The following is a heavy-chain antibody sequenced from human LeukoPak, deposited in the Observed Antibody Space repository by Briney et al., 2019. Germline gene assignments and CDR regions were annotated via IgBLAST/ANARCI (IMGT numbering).Heavy chain of an antibody. CDR1: GFTFSSYI. CDR2: ISSGGTYT. J-gene: IGHJ5*02. V-gene: IGHV3-21*01. CDR3: ARDPSYGDR. D-gene: IGHD5-18*01. Sequence: GGSLRLSCAASGFTFSSYIMSWVRQAPGKGLEWVSSISSGGTYTYYGDSVKGRFTISRDNAKNSLYLQMNSLRAEDTAVYYCARDPSYGDRWGQGTLVTVSS.